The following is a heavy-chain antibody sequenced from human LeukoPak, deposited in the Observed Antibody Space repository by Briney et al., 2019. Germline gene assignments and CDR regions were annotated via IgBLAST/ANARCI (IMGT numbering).Heavy chain of an antibody. V-gene: IGHV1-18*01. CDR2: ISAYNGNT. CDR1: GYTFTSYG. Sequence: ASMKVSCKASGYTFTSYGISWVRQAPGQGLEWMGWISAYNGNTNYAQKLQGRVTMTTDTSTSTAYMELRSLRSDDTAVYYCASFEELYPLNHRGAGVGIDYWGRETLVPVS. CDR3: ASFEELYPLNHRGAGVGIDY. J-gene: IGHJ4*02. D-gene: IGHD3-3*01.